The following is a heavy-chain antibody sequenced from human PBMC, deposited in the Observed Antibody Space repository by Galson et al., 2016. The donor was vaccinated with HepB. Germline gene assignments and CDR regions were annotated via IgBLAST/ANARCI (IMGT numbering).Heavy chain of an antibody. V-gene: IGHV3-33*01. Sequence: SLRLSCAASGFTFSYYGLHWVRQVPGKGLEWVALIWYDGSNKYFADSVKGRFTISRENSKNTLYLQMNSLRAEDTAVYYCAREESGRYFDYWGQGTLVTVSS. CDR2: IWYDGSNK. D-gene: IGHD1-1*01. J-gene: IGHJ4*02. CDR3: AREESGRYFDY. CDR1: GFTFSYYG.